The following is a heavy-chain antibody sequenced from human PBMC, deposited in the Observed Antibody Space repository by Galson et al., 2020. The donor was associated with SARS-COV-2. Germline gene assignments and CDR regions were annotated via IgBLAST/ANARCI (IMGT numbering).Heavy chain of an antibody. J-gene: IGHJ6*02. CDR2: IKSKTDGGTT. CDR3: TTDRGFGYCYADGMDV. Sequence: GGSLRLSCAASGFTFSNAWMSWVRQAPGKGLEWVGRIKSKTDGGTTDYAAPVKGRFTISRDDSKNTLYLQMNSLKTEDTAVYYCTTDRGFGYCYADGMDVWCQGTTVTVSS. V-gene: IGHV3-15*01. CDR1: GFTFSNAW. D-gene: IGHD5-18*01.